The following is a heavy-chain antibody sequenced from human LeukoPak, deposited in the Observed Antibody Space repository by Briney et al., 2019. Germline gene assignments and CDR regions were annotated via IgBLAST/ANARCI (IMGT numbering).Heavy chain of an antibody. CDR1: GFTFSTW. D-gene: IGHD4-23*01. V-gene: IGHV3-7*03. Sequence: PGGSLRLSCAASGFTFSTWMAWVRQAPGKGLAWLANIKEDGSQKHYADSVKGRFTISRDNAENSVYLQMTSLRAEDTAVYYCARDVSGNLDYWGQGTLVTVSS. CDR2: IKEDGSQK. CDR3: ARDVSGNLDY. J-gene: IGHJ4*02.